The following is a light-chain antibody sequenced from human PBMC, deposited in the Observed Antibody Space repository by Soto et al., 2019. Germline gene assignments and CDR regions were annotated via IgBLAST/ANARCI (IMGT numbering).Light chain of an antibody. Sequence: EVLMTQSPATLSTSPGEGATLSCRASQGVGRSVAWYQQTPGQSPRLLIYSASTRASGVPARFSGSGSGTEFTLTMSRLQSEDFALYSCQQYYYWPLTFGGGTKVEIK. V-gene: IGKV3-15*01. CDR3: QQYYYWPLT. CDR2: SAS. CDR1: QGVGRS. J-gene: IGKJ4*01.